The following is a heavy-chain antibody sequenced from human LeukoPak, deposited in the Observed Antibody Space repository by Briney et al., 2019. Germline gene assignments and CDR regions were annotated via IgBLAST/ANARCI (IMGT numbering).Heavy chain of an antibody. J-gene: IGHJ4*02. CDR2: IWYDGSNK. D-gene: IGHD4-17*01. CDR1: GFTFNRYN. V-gene: IGHV3-33*08. Sequence: PGGSLRLSCAASGFTFNRYNMNWVRQAPGKGLEWVAVIWYDGSNKYYADSVKGRFTISRDNSKNTLYLQMNSLRAEDTAVYYCARGTDLGYWGQGTLVTVSS. CDR3: ARGTDLGY.